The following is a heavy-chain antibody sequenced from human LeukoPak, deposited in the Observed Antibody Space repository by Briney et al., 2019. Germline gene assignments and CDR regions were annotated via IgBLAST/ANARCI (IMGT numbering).Heavy chain of an antibody. V-gene: IGHV3-64D*06. CDR3: ARDTGDPPEGAFDI. CDR2: ISSNGGST. J-gene: IGHJ3*02. Sequence: GGSLRLSCSASGFTFSSYAMHWVRQAPGKGLEYVSAISSNGGSTYYADSVKGRFTISRDNSKNTLYLQMSSLRAEDTAVYYCARDTGDPPEGAFDIWGQGTMVTVSS. D-gene: IGHD7-27*01. CDR1: GFTFSSYA.